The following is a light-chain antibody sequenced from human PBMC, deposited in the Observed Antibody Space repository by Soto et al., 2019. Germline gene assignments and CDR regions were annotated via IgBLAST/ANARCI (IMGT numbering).Light chain of an antibody. V-gene: IGKV1-39*01. CDR3: QQTHGTPYH. Sequence: DIRMSQSPPSLAASVGDRVTITCRASQSIDRFLNWYQQKSGIAPKLLIFAASSLQDGVPSRFSGSGSGTDFALTSTSRQPEDFATYYCQQTHGTPYHFGRGTKLQIK. CDR2: AAS. J-gene: IGKJ2*01. CDR1: QSIDRF.